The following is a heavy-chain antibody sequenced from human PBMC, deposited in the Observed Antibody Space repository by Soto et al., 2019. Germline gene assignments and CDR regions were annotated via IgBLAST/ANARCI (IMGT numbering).Heavy chain of an antibody. CDR3: ARDSGVIYYYGMDV. Sequence: GGSLRLSCAASGFTFSSYWMSWVRQAPGKGLEWVANIKQDGSEKYYADSVKGRFTISRDNAKNSLYLQMNSLRAEDTAVYYCARDSGVIYYYGMDVWGQGTTVTVSS. CDR2: IKQDGSEK. V-gene: IGHV3-7*01. J-gene: IGHJ6*02. D-gene: IGHD1-26*01. CDR1: GFTFSSYW.